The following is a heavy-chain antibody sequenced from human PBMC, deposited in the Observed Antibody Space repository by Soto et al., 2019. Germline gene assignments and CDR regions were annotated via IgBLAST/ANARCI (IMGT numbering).Heavy chain of an antibody. V-gene: IGHV1-18*01. D-gene: IGHD3-22*01. CDR2: ISTYNGDT. Sequence: ASVKVSCKASGYTFSSYGISWVRQAPGQGLEWMGWISTYNGDTNYAQNLQGRVIMTTDTSTSTAYMELRSLRSDDTGFYYCTRDKYYDIAPGFEYWGQGTLVTVSS. J-gene: IGHJ4*02. CDR1: GYTFSSYG. CDR3: TRDKYYDIAPGFEY.